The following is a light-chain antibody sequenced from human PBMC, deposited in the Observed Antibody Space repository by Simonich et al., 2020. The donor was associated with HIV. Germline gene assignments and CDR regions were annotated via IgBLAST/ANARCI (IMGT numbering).Light chain of an antibody. Sequence: EIVLTQSPGTLSLSPGERATLSGRASQSVSVYLAWDQQRPGQALRLLIYDSSNRATGVPARCSGSGSGTEFTLTISSLEPEDFAVYYCQQRRNWPPITFGQGTRLEIK. V-gene: IGKV3-11*01. J-gene: IGKJ5*01. CDR3: QQRRNWPPIT. CDR1: QSVSVY. CDR2: DSS.